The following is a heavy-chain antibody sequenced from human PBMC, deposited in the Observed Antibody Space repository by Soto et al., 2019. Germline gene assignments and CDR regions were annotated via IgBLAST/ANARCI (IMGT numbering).Heavy chain of an antibody. J-gene: IGHJ6*02. V-gene: IGHV3-33*01. D-gene: IGHD6-19*01. Sequence: QVQLVESGGGVVQPGRSLRLSCVGSGFPFWHYSMHWVRQAPGKGLEWVAVIWSDGNKESYADSVKGRFAISRDNSKDTFYLEMNSLRVEDTAVYFCARDRNGGWFHMDVWGQGTTVSVSS. CDR2: IWSDGNKE. CDR3: ARDRNGGWFHMDV. CDR1: GFPFWHYS.